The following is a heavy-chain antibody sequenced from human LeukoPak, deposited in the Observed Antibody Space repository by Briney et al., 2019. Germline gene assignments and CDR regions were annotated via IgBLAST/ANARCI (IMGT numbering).Heavy chain of an antibody. CDR1: GGTFSSYA. J-gene: IGHJ3*02. CDR2: IIPIFGTA. V-gene: IGHV1-69*05. Sequence: ASVKVSCKASGGTFSSYAISWVRQAPGQGLEWMGGIIPIFGTANYAQRFQGRVTITTDESTSTAYMELSSLRSEDTAVYYCARDPTGDGDAFDIWGQGTMVTVSS. CDR3: ARDPTGDGDAFDI. D-gene: IGHD7-27*01.